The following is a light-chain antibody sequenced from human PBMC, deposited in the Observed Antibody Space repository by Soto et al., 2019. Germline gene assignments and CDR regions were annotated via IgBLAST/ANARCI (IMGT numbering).Light chain of an antibody. CDR2: FDD. CDR1: NSNIGNNA. Sequence: QSVLTQPPSVSAAPGQRVTISCSGSNSNIGNNAVNWYQQFPGKAPKLLIHFDDRVPSGVSDRFSGSKSGTSASLAISALQSEDEAEYYGAAWDDSLSGPLFGGGTKVTVL. CDR3: AAWDDSLSGPL. J-gene: IGLJ2*01. V-gene: IGLV1-36*01.